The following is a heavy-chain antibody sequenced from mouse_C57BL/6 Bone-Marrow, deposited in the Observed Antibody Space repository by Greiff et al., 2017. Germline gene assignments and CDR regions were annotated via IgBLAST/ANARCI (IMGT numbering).Heavy chain of an antibody. CDR2: INPNNGGT. V-gene: IGHV1-26*01. CDR3: ARYFSIDYYGSSYFDY. CDR1: GYTFTDYY. D-gene: IGHD1-1*01. J-gene: IGHJ2*01. Sequence: EVQLQQSGPELVKPGASVKISCKASGYTFTDYYMNWVKQSHGKSLEWIGDINPNNGGTSYNQKVKGKATLTVDKSSSTAYMELRSLTSEDSAVYYCARYFSIDYYGSSYFDYWGQGTTLTVSS.